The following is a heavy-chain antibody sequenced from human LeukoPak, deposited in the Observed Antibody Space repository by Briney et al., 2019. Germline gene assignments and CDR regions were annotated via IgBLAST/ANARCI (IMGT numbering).Heavy chain of an antibody. Sequence: SETLSLTCTVSGVSINTPNYLWGWLRQPPGTGLEWIGSTYYSGSTYHNPSLKRRDTLSVDIPQHQLSIKLSSVTAADTAVYYCAGALWFGELELDPWGQGNLGTVSS. CDR2: TYYSGST. CDR3: AGALWFGELELDP. CDR1: GVSINTPNYL. V-gene: IGHV4-39*01. J-gene: IGHJ5*02. D-gene: IGHD3-10*01.